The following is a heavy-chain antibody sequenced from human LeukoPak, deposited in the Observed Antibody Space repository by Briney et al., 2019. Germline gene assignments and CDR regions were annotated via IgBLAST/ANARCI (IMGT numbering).Heavy chain of an antibody. Sequence: PGGSLRLSCAASGFTVRSNYMSRVRQAPGKGLEWVSVIYSGGSTYYADSVKGRFTISRDNPKNSVYLQMTGLRAEDTAVYYCATDPRIAAYFDSWGQGTLVTVSS. V-gene: IGHV3-53*01. J-gene: IGHJ4*02. CDR2: IYSGGST. CDR3: ATDPRIAAYFDS. D-gene: IGHD6-25*01. CDR1: GFTVRSNY.